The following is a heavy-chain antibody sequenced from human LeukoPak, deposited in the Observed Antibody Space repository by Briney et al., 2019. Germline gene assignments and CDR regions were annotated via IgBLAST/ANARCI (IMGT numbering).Heavy chain of an antibody. CDR3: ARVARADY. V-gene: IGHV3-21*01. J-gene: IGHJ4*02. Sequence: SGGSLRLSCAASGFTFSSYGMHWVRQAPGKGLEWVSSISSSSSYIYYADSVKGRFTISRDNAKNSLYLQMNSLRAEDTAVYYCARVARADYWGQGALVTVSS. CDR1: GFTFSSYG. D-gene: IGHD6-6*01. CDR2: ISSSSSYI.